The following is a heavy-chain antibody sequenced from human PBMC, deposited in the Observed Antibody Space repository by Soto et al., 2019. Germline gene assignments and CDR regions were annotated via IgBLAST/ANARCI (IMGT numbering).Heavy chain of an antibody. V-gene: IGHV3-23*01. J-gene: IGHJ4*02. D-gene: IGHD2-8*01. Sequence: PGGSLRLSCAASGFTFSSYAMSWVRQAPGKGLEWVSAISGSGGSTYYADSVKGRFTISRDNSKNTLYLQMNSLRAEDTAVYYCAKQYCTNGVCSHTRGAFDYWGQGTLVTVSS. CDR3: AKQYCTNGVCSHTRGAFDY. CDR1: GFTFSSYA. CDR2: ISGSGGST.